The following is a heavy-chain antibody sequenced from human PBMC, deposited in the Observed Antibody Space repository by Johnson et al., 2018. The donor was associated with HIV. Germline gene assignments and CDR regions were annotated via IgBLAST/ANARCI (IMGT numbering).Heavy chain of an antibody. V-gene: IGHV3-30*04. Sequence: VQLVESGGGLVQPGGSLRLSCAASGFTFSSYAMHWVRQAPGKGLEWVAVISYDGSDKYYADSVKGRFTISRDSSKNTLYLQMNSLRAEDMAVYYCARGSRYTYDNDDAHLLHAFDFWGQGTKVTVSS. D-gene: IGHD3-22*01. J-gene: IGHJ3*01. CDR3: ARGSRYTYDNDDAHLLHAFDF. CDR1: GFTFSSYA. CDR2: ISYDGSDK.